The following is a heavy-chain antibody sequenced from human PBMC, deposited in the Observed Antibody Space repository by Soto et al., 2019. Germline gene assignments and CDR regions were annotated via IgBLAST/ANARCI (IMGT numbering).Heavy chain of an antibody. Sequence: QVQLVQSGAEVKKPGASVKVSCKASGYTFTSYGISWVRQAPGQGLEWMGWISAYNGNTNYAQKLQGRVTMTTDTYTSTAYREMRSLRSNATAVYYCALDISTLSWELGGFEYWGQGNLVTVYS. CDR1: GYTFTSYG. D-gene: IGHD6-13*01. V-gene: IGHV1-18*01. CDR3: ALDISTLSWELGGFEY. J-gene: IGHJ4*02. CDR2: ISAYNGNT.